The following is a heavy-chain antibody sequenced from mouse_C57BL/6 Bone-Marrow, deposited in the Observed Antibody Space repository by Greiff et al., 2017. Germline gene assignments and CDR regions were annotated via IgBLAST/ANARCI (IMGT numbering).Heavy chain of an antibody. CDR3: ASSYGYWYFDV. CDR2: IYPRSGNT. Sequence: LQESGAELARPGASVKLSCKASGYTFTSYGISWVKQRTGQGLEWIGEIYPRSGNTYYNEKFKGKATLTADKSSSTAYMELRSLTSEDSAVYFCASSYGYWYFDVWGTGTTVTVSS. J-gene: IGHJ1*03. CDR1: GYTFTSYG. D-gene: IGHD1-1*01. V-gene: IGHV1-81*01.